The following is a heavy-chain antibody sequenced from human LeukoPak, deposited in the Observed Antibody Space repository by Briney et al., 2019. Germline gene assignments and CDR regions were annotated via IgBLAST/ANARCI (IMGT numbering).Heavy chain of an antibody. D-gene: IGHD2-15*01. Sequence: GAPRPSCGAPGITLRYGWVIWVRQTSGKGLEWVATIKRDGSEKYYVDSVKGRFSISRDNANNSLYLQMNSLRAEDTAVYYCARGYSDYPFDYWGQGTLVTVSS. J-gene: IGHJ4*02. CDR2: IKRDGSEK. CDR1: GITLRYGW. V-gene: IGHV3-7*01. CDR3: ARGYSDYPFDY.